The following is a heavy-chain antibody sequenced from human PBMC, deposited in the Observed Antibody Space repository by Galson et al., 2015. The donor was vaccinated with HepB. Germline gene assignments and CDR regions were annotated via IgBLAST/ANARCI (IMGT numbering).Heavy chain of an antibody. CDR3: ARGVARGSSWRDYYYYYMDV. J-gene: IGHJ6*03. D-gene: IGHD6-13*01. CDR1: GYTFTSYD. V-gene: IGHV1-8*01. Sequence: SVKVSCKASGYTFTSYDINWVRQATGQGLEWMGWMNPNSGNTGYAQKFQGRVTMTRNTSISTAYMELSSLRSEDTAVYYCARGVARGSSWRDYYYYYMDVWGKGTTVTVSS. CDR2: MNPNSGNT.